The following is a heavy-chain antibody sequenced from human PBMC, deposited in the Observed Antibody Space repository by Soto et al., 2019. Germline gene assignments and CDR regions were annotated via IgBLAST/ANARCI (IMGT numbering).Heavy chain of an antibody. D-gene: IGHD2-21*01. CDR3: ATLPPRIVVTVLPIPT. CDR1: GDSISSTHW. J-gene: IGHJ5*02. Sequence: QVYLHQSGPGLVKPSGTLSLTCAVSGDSISSTHWWTWVRQTPGKGLEWIGEVYHSGSTSYNTSLKSRVTISVDTSNNQFSLKLTSVTAADTAVYYCATLPPRIVVTVLPIPTWGQGTLVSVSS. CDR2: VYHSGST. V-gene: IGHV4-4*02.